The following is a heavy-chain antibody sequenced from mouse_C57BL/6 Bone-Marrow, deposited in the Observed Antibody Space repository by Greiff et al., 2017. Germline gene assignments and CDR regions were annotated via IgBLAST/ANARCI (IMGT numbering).Heavy chain of an antibody. J-gene: IGHJ4*01. CDR2: ISNLAYSI. D-gene: IGHD1-1*01. Sequence: EVKLVESGGGLVQPGGSLKLSCAASGFTFSDYGMAWVRQAPRKGPEWVAFISNLAYSIYYADTVTGRFTISRENAKNTLYLEMRSLRSEHTAMYDSARQDYGSSYDYAMDYWGQGTSVTVSS. V-gene: IGHV5-15*01. CDR3: ARQDYGSSYDYAMDY. CDR1: GFTFSDYG.